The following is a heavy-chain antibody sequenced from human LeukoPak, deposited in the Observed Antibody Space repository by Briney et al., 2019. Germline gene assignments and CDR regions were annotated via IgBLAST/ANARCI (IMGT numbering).Heavy chain of an antibody. CDR2: IYTSGST. V-gene: IGHV4-61*02. Sequence: SETLSLTCTVSGGSISSGSYYWSWIRQPAGKGLEWIGRIYTSGSTNYNPSLKGRVTISVDTSKNQFSLKLSSVTAADTAVYYCARASAYYYDSSGYYYQYWGQGTLVTVSS. J-gene: IGHJ1*01. CDR3: ARASAYYYDSSGYYYQY. D-gene: IGHD3-22*01. CDR1: GGSISSGSYY.